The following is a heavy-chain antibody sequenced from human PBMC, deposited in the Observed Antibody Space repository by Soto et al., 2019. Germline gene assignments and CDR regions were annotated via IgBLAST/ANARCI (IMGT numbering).Heavy chain of an antibody. J-gene: IGHJ6*02. D-gene: IGHD3-22*01. CDR2: VYYGGST. V-gene: IGHV4-39*01. CDR3: AGGDYYHSSGYYFYYYTMDV. Sequence: SETLSLTCTVSGCSISSSSYYWGWIRQPPGKRLEWIGNVYYGGSTYYNPSLKSRVTISVETSKSQLSLKLSSVTAADTAVYYCAGGDYYHSSGYYFYYYTMDVWGQGTTVTVSS. CDR1: GCSISSSSYY.